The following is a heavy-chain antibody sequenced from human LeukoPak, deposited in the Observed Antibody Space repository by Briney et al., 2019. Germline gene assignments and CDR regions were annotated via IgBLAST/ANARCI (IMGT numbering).Heavy chain of an antibody. V-gene: IGHV3-21*01. D-gene: IGHD3-10*01. CDR1: GFTFSSYS. Sequence: GGSLRLSCAASGFTFSSYSMTWVRQAPGKGLEWVSLIDSNSNYMHYADSVKGRFTISRDNAKNSLYLQMNSLRAEDTAVYYCACHYGSGSVDWGQGTMVTVSS. J-gene: IGHJ3*01. CDR2: IDSNSNYM. CDR3: ACHYGSGSVD.